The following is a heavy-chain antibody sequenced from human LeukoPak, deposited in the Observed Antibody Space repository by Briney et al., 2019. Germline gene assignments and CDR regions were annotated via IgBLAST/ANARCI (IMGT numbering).Heavy chain of an antibody. CDR2: IKKDGSEK. V-gene: IGHV3-7*03. D-gene: IGHD3-10*01. Sequence: GGSLRLSCAASGFTFSSYWMSWVRQAPGKGLEWVANIKKDGSEKYYVDSVRGRFTISRDNAKTSLYLQMNSLRAEDTAVYYCGAGSGSYLDYWGQGTLVTVSS. CDR1: GFTFSSYW. CDR3: GAGSGSYLDY. J-gene: IGHJ4*02.